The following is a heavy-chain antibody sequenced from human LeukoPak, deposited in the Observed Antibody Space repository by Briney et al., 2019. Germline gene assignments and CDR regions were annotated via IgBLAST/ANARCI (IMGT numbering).Heavy chain of an antibody. V-gene: IGHV3-13*01. Sequence: GGSLRLSCAASGFTFSSYDMHWVRQATGKGLEWVSAIGTAGDTYYPGSVKGRFTISRDNSKNTLYLQMNSLRAEDTAVYYCAKDKQLLWWYFDYWGQGTLVSVSS. J-gene: IGHJ4*02. D-gene: IGHD2-2*01. CDR2: IGTAGDT. CDR1: GFTFSSYD. CDR3: AKDKQLLWWYFDY.